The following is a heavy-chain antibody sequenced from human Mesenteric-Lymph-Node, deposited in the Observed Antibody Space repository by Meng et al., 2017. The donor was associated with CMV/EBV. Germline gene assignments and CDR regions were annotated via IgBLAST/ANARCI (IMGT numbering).Heavy chain of an antibody. CDR1: GFTFGDYA. V-gene: IGHV3-49*04. D-gene: IGHD2-2*02. J-gene: IGHJ4*02. CDR2: IRSKAYGGTI. Sequence: GESLKISCRASGFTFGDYAVSWVRQAPGKGLEWVGFIRSKAYGGTIEYAASVKGRFTISRDDSKSIAYLQMNSLRAEDTAVYFCAGDPGDVIIPAAIDYWGQGTLVTVSS. CDR3: AGDPGDVIIPAAIDY.